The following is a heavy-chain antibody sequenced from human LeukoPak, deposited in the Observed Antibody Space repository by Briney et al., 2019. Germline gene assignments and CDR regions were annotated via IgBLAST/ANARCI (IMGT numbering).Heavy chain of an antibody. D-gene: IGHD3-3*01. J-gene: IGHJ5*02. Sequence: PGGSLRFSCAASGFTFSSYWMSWVRQAPGKGLEWVANIKQDGSEKYYVDSVKGRFTISRDNAKNSLYLQMNSLRAEDTAVYYCARDGYQVPTIFGTFDPWGQGTLVTVSS. V-gene: IGHV3-7*01. CDR1: GFTFSSYW. CDR3: ARDGYQVPTIFGTFDP. CDR2: IKQDGSEK.